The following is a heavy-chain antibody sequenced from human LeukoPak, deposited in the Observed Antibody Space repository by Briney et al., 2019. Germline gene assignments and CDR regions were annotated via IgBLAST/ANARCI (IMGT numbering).Heavy chain of an antibody. D-gene: IGHD4-17*01. CDR2: MNPNSGNT. V-gene: IGHV1-8*01. Sequence: ASVKVSCKASEYTFTSYDINWVRQATGQGLEWMGWMNPNSGNTGFAQKFQGRVTMTRTTSISTAYMELSSLRSEDTAVYYCARNDYGGRDAFDIWGQGTMVTVSS. J-gene: IGHJ3*02. CDR1: EYTFTSYD. CDR3: ARNDYGGRDAFDI.